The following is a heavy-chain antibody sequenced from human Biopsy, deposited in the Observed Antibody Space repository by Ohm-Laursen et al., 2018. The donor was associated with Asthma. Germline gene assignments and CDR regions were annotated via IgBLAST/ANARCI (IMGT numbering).Heavy chain of an antibody. CDR3: VRDGTDDAFDI. V-gene: IGHV3-30*01. CDR2: ISKDASTQ. CDR1: GFSFGNFA. D-gene: IGHD1-1*01. Sequence: SLRLSCAATGFSFGNFAIHWVRQAPGKGLEWVGVISKDASTQDYADSVKGRFTMARDNSKNTLDLQMNSLREEDTAVYYCVRDGTDDAFDIWGQGTVVSVSS. J-gene: IGHJ3*02.